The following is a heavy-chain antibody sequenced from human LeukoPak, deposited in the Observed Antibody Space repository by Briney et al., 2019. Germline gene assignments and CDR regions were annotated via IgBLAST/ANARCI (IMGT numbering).Heavy chain of an antibody. CDR1: GGSISSYY. V-gene: IGHV4-4*07. CDR2: MYTSEST. Sequence: PSETLSLTCTVSGGSISSYYWSWIRQPAGKGLEWIGRMYTSESTNYNPSLKSRVTMSLDTSKNQFSLKLTSVTAADTAVYYCAISSGWPFDYWGQGTLVTVSS. D-gene: IGHD6-19*01. CDR3: AISSGWPFDY. J-gene: IGHJ4*02.